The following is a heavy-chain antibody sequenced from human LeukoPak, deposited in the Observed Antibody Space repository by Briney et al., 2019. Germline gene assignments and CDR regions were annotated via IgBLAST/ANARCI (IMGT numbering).Heavy chain of an antibody. J-gene: IGHJ5*02. CDR3: ARDLARNYYDSSGYEVDWFDP. V-gene: IGHV1-69*04. Sequence: ASVKVSCKASEYTFTGYYIHWVRQAPGQGLEWMGRIIPILGIANYAQKFQGRVTITADKSTSTAYMELSSLRSEDTAVYYCARDLARNYYDSSGYEVDWFDPWGQGTLVTVSS. CDR1: EYTFTGYY. D-gene: IGHD3-22*01. CDR2: IIPILGIA.